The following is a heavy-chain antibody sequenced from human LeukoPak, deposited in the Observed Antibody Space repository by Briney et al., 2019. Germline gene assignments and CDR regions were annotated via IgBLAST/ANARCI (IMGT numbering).Heavy chain of an antibody. CDR1: GFTFSDYY. V-gene: IGHV3-7*01. CDR2: IKHDGSEK. D-gene: IGHD6-13*01. CDR3: ATGIAADDIYSYYYYMDV. Sequence: GGSLRLSCAASGFTFSDYYMSWVRQAPGEGLDWVANIKHDGSEKYYVDSVKGRFTISRDNAKNSLYLQMNSLRAEDTAVHYCATGIAADDIYSYYYYMDVWGKGTTVPVPS. J-gene: IGHJ6*03.